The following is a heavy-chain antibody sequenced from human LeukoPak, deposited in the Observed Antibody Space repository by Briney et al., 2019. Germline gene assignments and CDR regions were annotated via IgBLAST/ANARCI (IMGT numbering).Heavy chain of an antibody. D-gene: IGHD4-11*01. CDR3: ASGVLTVTLFDY. CDR1: GGSISSYY. V-gene: IGHV4-59*01. Sequence: SETLSLTCTVSGGSISSYYWSWIRQPPGKRLEWIGYIYYSGSTNYNPSLKSRVTISVDTSKNQFSLKLSSVTAADTAVYYCASGVLTVTLFDYWGQGTLVTVSS. CDR2: IYYSGST. J-gene: IGHJ4*02.